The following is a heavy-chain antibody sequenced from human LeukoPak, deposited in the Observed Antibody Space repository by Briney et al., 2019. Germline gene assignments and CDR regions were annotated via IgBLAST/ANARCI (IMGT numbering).Heavy chain of an antibody. CDR1: GDSISSGGYS. V-gene: IGHV4-30-2*01. CDR3: ARDRGYYYGSGRSYYGMDV. Sequence: ASQTLSLTCAVSGDSISSGGYSWRWIRQPPGKGLEWIVYIYHSGSTYYNPSLKSRITISVDRSKNQFSLKLSSVTAADTAVYYCARDRGYYYGSGRSYYGMDVWGKGTTVTVSS. D-gene: IGHD3-10*01. J-gene: IGHJ6*04. CDR2: IYHSGST.